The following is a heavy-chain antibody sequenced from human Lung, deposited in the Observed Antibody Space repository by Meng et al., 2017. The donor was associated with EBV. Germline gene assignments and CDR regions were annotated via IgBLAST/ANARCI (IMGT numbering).Heavy chain of an antibody. V-gene: IGHV4-30-4*01. D-gene: IGHD6-6*01. J-gene: IGHJ5*02. CDR3: AREYSSSSGLPGP. CDR2: IYYSGST. Sequence: QVQRQESGPGLVKPSQTLSLTCTVSGGSISSGDYYWSWIRQPPGKGLEWIGYIYYSGSTHYNPSLKSRVTISVDTSRNQFSLKLTSVTAADTAVYYCAREYSSSSGLPGPWGQGTLVTVSS. CDR1: GGSISSGDYY.